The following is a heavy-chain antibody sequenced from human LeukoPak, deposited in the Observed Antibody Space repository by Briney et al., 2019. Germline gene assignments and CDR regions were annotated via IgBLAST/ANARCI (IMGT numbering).Heavy chain of an antibody. J-gene: IGHJ4*02. CDR3: TGSGPHDHVDY. Sequence: HPGGSLRLSCAASGFTLSSYSMNWVRQAPGKGLEWVGFIRSKAYGGTTEYAASVKGRFTISRDDSKSIAYLQMNSLKTEDTAVYYCTGSGPHDHVDYWGQGTLVTVSS. CDR2: IRSKAYGGTT. V-gene: IGHV3-49*04. D-gene: IGHD6-19*01. CDR1: GFTLSSYS.